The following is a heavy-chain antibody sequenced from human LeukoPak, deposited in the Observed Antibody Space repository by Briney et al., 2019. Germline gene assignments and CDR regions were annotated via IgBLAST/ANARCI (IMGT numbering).Heavy chain of an antibody. Sequence: ASVKVSCKASGYTFTSYDINWVRQATGQGLEWMGWMNPNSGNTGYAQKFQGRVTMTRNTSISTAYMELSSLRSEDTAVYYCARRRGDGSGVYYIKYYYYYYMDVWGKGTTVTVSS. J-gene: IGHJ6*03. CDR1: GYTFTSYD. CDR2: MNPNSGNT. V-gene: IGHV1-8*01. CDR3: ARRRGDGSGVYYIKYYYYYYMDV. D-gene: IGHD3-10*01.